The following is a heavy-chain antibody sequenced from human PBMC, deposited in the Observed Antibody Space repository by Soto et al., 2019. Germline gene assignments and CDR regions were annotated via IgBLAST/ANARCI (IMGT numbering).Heavy chain of an antibody. Sequence: SETLSLTCTVSGGSISSGGYYWSWIRQHPGKGLEWIGYIYYSGSTYYNPSLKSRVTISVDTSKNQFSLKLSSVTAADTAVYYCARSPRLDIVVVVAATLGIFDIWGQGTMVTVSS. J-gene: IGHJ3*02. V-gene: IGHV4-31*03. CDR2: IYYSGST. CDR1: GGSISSGGYY. D-gene: IGHD2-15*01. CDR3: ARSPRLDIVVVVAATLGIFDI.